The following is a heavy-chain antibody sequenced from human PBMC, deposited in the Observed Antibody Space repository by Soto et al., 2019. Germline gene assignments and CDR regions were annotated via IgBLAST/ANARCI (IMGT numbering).Heavy chain of an antibody. CDR3: ARGPSSLTRFDY. J-gene: IGHJ4*02. CDR1: GFTFSSYA. V-gene: IGHV3-30-3*01. D-gene: IGHD2-2*01. CDR2: ISYDGSNK. Sequence: GGSLRLSCAASGFTFSSYAMHWVRQAPGKGLEWVAVISYDGSNKYYADSVKGRFTISRDNSKSTLYLQMNSLRAEDTAVYYCARGPSSLTRFDYWGQGTLVTVSS.